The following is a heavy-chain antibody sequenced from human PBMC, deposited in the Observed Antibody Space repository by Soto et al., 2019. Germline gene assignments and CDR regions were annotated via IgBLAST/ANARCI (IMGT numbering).Heavy chain of an antibody. CDR2: ISSSGSTI. CDR3: VTLLWFGELSGYYYGMDV. Sequence: QVQLVESGGGLVKPGGSLRLSCAASGFTFSDYYMSWIRQAPGKGLEWVSYISSSGSTIYYADSVKGRFTISRDNAKNSLYLQMNSLRAEDTAVYYCVTLLWFGELSGYYYGMDVWGQGTTVTVSS. CDR1: GFTFSDYY. J-gene: IGHJ6*02. V-gene: IGHV3-11*01. D-gene: IGHD3-10*01.